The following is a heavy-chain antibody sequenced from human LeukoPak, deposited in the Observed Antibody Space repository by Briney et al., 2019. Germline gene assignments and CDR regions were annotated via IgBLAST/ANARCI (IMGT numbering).Heavy chain of an antibody. J-gene: IGHJ4*02. D-gene: IGHD2-2*02. V-gene: IGHV3-7*01. CDR1: GFTFSSYW. CDR3: AKDWRSRYCSSTSCYSLDY. Sequence: PGGSLRLSCAASGFTFSSYWMSWVRQAPGKGLEWVANIKQDGSEKYYVDSVKGRFTISRDNSKNTLYLQMNSLRAEDTAVYYCAKDWRSRYCSSTSCYSLDYWGQGTLVTVSS. CDR2: IKQDGSEK.